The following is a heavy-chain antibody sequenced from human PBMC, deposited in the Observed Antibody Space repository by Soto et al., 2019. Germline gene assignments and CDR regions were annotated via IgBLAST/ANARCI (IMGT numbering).Heavy chain of an antibody. CDR2: IFYSGGT. CDR3: ARQASGYYDGWFDP. J-gene: IGHJ5*02. V-gene: IGHV4-39*01. CDR1: GGSILDSTYY. D-gene: IGHD3-22*01. Sequence: QLLLQESGPGLVKPSETLSLTCTVSGGSILDSTYYWAWIRQSPGKGLEWIGTIFYSGGTFYTPSLKSRGTMSEDTSNTQFSLKQSSVTAADTAVYYCARQASGYYDGWFDPWGQGTLVTVSS.